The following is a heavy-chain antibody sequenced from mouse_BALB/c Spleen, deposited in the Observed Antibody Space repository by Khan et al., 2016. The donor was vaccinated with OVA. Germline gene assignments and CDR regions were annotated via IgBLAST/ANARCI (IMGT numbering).Heavy chain of an antibody. CDR1: GYTFINYW. CDR2: INPSTGYT. V-gene: IGHV1-7*01. Sequence: QVHVKQSGAELAKPGASVKMSCKASGYTFINYWILWVKQRPGQGLEWIGYINPSTGYTEYNQNFKDKATLTADKSSSTAYMQLSSLTSEDSAVYYFARRGLRWDFDYWGQGTTLTVSS. D-gene: IGHD1-1*01. CDR3: ARRGLRWDFDY. J-gene: IGHJ2*01.